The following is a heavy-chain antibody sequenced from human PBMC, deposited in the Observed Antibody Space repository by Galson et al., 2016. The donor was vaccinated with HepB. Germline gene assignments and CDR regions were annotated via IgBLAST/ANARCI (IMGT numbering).Heavy chain of an antibody. D-gene: IGHD1-26*01. J-gene: IGHJ4*02. CDR1: GASISTYY. CDR3: ARHVGAAFRFDY. V-gene: IGHV4-59*01. Sequence: ETLSLTCAVSGASISTYYWSWIRQPPGKGLEWIGYISDSGNTKYNPSLRSRVNMSVDTSKNQFSLKLRSVSAADTAMYYCARHVGAAFRFDYWGQGTLVTVSS. CDR2: ISDSGNT.